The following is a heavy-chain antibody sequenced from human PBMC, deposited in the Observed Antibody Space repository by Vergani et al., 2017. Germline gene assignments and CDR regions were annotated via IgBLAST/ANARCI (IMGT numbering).Heavy chain of an antibody. CDR1: GYSFTSYW. CDR3: ARIGYDSSGYYGAEYFQH. Sequence: EVQLVQSGAEVKKPGESLKISCKGSGYSFTSYWIGWVRQMPGKGLEWMGIIYPGDSDTSYSPSFQGQVTISADKSISSAYLQWSSLKASDIAMYDCARIGYDSSGYYGAEYFQHWGQGTLVTVSS. D-gene: IGHD3-22*01. CDR2: IYPGDSDT. J-gene: IGHJ1*01. V-gene: IGHV5-51*01.